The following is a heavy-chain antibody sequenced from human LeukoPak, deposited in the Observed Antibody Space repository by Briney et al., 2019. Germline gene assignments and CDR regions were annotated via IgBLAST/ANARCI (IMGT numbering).Heavy chain of an antibody. CDR2: INHSGST. J-gene: IGHJ4*02. V-gene: IGHV4-34*01. CDR1: GGSFSGYY. Sequence: SEALSLTCAVYGGSFSGYYWSWIRQPPGKGLEWIGEINHSGSTNYNPSLKSRVTISVDTPKNQFSLKLSSVTAADTAVYYCARDNRGYSNGFIYYFDYWGQGTLVTVSS. D-gene: IGHD5-18*01. CDR3: ARDNRGYSNGFIYYFDY.